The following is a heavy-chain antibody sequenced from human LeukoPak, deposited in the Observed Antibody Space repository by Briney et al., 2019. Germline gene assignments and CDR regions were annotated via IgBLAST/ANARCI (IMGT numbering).Heavy chain of an antibody. CDR2: MNPNSGNT. CDR3: ARSYYDSSGYCDY. CDR1: GYTYTSYD. Sequence: ASVKVSCKASGYTYTSYDINWVRQATGQGLEWMGWMNPNSGNTGYAQKFQGRVTMTRNTSISTAYMELSSLRSEDTAVYYCARSYYDSSGYCDYWGQGTLVTVSS. V-gene: IGHV1-8*01. D-gene: IGHD3-22*01. J-gene: IGHJ4*02.